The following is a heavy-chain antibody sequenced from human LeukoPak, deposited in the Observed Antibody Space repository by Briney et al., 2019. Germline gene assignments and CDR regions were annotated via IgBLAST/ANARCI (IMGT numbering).Heavy chain of an antibody. CDR1: GFSFSSYA. CDR2: NSGSGVST. V-gene: IGHV3-23*01. CDR3: AKVANRYYGSGSYYRDYFDY. D-gene: IGHD3-10*01. Sequence: SGGSLRLSCVGSGFSFSSYAMSWVRQAPGTGLEWVSGNSGSGVSTYYRDSVKGRFTISRDNSKNTLYLQMNSLRAEDTAVYYCAKVANRYYGSGSYYRDYFDYWGQGTLVTVSS. J-gene: IGHJ4*02.